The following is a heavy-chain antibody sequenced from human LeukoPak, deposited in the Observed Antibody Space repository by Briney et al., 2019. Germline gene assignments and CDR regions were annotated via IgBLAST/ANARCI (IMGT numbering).Heavy chain of an antibody. CDR1: GFTFSQYW. D-gene: IGHD2-21*02. CDR3: AKDAAANCGGDCYSGFDY. J-gene: IGHJ4*02. Sequence: GGSLRLSCVTSGFTFSQYWMTWVRQAPGKGLEWVAFISYDGSNKYYEDSVKGRFTISRDNSKNTLSLQMNSLRAEDTAVYYCAKDAAANCGGDCYSGFDYWGQGNLVTVSS. V-gene: IGHV3-30*02. CDR2: ISYDGSNK.